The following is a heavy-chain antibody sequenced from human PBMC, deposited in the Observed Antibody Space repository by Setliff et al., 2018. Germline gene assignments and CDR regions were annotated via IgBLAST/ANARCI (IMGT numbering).Heavy chain of an antibody. J-gene: IGHJ6*03. D-gene: IGHD1-1*01. Sequence: PRLSCEGPGFSFSSYGLHWVRPTPGKGLEWVAVISYDGSRKFHADSVKGRFTISRDNSKKTLYLQMNNLKTEDTATDYCTSAKLERRTGHHYYMDVWGKGTTVTVSS. CDR1: GFSFSSYG. CDR2: ISYDGSRK. V-gene: IGHV3-30*03. CDR3: TSAKLERRTGHHYYMDV.